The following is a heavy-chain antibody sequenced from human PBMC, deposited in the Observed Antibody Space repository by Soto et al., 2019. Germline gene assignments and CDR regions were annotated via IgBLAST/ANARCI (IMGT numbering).Heavy chain of an antibody. Sequence: QVQLQESGPGLVKPSDTLSLTCNVSGGSISGYYWSWIRQSPGKGLEYIGYIYYRGSTNYNSSLKSRGTMSVDTSRNQFSLKMNSVTAADTAVYYCARQQLLPFYYALDVWGQGTTVTVSS. V-gene: IGHV4-59*07. CDR2: IYYRGST. CDR1: GGSISGYY. CDR3: ARQQLLPFYYALDV. D-gene: IGHD1-26*01. J-gene: IGHJ6*02.